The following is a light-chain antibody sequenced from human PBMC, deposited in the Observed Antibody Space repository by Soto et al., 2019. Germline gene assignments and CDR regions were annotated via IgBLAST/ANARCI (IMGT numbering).Light chain of an antibody. CDR2: DAS. Sequence: EIVMTQSPATLSVSPGERATLSCRASQSVSRNLAWYQQKPGQAPRLLINDASTRATGIPVRFSGSGSGTEFTLTISGLQSEDFAVYYCQQYNNWRWTFGQGTKVEI. CDR3: QQYNNWRWT. V-gene: IGKV3-15*01. J-gene: IGKJ1*01. CDR1: QSVSRN.